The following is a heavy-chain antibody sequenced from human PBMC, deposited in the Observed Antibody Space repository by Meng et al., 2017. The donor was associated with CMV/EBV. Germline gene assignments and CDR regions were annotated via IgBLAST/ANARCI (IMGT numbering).Heavy chain of an antibody. CDR1: GGSISSYY. CDR3: ARCYYDFWSGYYYAGGMDV. Sequence: GSLRLSYTVSGGSISSYYWSWIRQPPGKGLEWIGYIYYSGSTNYNPSLKSRVTISVDTSKNQFSLKLSSVTAADTAVYYCARCYYDFWSGYYYAGGMDVWGQGTTVTV. V-gene: IGHV4-59*01. D-gene: IGHD3-3*01. J-gene: IGHJ6*02. CDR2: IYYSGST.